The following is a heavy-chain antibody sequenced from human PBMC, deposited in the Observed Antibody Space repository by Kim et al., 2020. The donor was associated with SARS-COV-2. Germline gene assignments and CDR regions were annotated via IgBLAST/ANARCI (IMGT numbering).Heavy chain of an antibody. Sequence: SQTLSLTCAISGDSVSSNSAAWNWIRQSPSRGLEWLGRTYYRSKWYNDYAVSVKSRITINPDTSKNQFSLQLNSVTPEDTAVYYCARAGSSSWLKGAQYPGRGGFDPWGQGTLVTVSS. J-gene: IGHJ5*02. V-gene: IGHV6-1*01. CDR3: ARAGSSSWLKGAQYPGRGGFDP. CDR1: GDSVSSNSAA. CDR2: TYYRSKWYN. D-gene: IGHD6-13*01.